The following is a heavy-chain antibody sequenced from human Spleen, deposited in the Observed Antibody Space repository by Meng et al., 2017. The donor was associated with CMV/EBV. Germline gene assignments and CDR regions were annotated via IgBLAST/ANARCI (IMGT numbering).Heavy chain of an antibody. CDR2: IGPSSGYI. CDR3: ARMSIAAGGIPGN. J-gene: IGHJ4*02. D-gene: IGHD6-13*01. CDR1: GFSFSSYT. V-gene: IGHV3-21*01. Sequence: GESLKISCAASGFSFSSYTMTWVRQAPGKGLEWVSLIGPSSGYIYYADSVRGRLTISRDNAKNSLYLQMNSLRAEDTAVYYCARMSIAAGGIPGNWGQGTLVTVSS.